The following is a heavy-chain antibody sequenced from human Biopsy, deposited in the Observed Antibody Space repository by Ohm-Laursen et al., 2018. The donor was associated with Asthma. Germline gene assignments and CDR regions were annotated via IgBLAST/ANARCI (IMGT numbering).Heavy chain of an antibody. CDR1: GGSFSNYY. Sequence: GTLSLTCTVYGGSFSNYYWTWIRQPPGKGLEWIGYIYHTGGTYYNASLKSRVTISVDRSKNQFSLNLTSVTAADTAVYYCARTTYGHDGFDPWGQGTLVTVSS. CDR3: ARTTYGHDGFDP. D-gene: IGHD4-17*01. CDR2: IYHTGGT. V-gene: IGHV4-34*01. J-gene: IGHJ5*02.